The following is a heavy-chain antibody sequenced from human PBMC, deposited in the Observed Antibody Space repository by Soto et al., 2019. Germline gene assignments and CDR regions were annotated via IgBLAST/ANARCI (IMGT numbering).Heavy chain of an antibody. Sequence: SETLSCTGTVSSASISRSTSYWGWIRQPPGKRLGWIGTLSGSGNTYTTSSLKSRIRMSVDTSKSQRTMNQSYVPSEDTAVYFCAREILLAITEADGLGCWGKGTMGTVSS. CDR1: SASISRSTSY. CDR3: AREILLAITEADGLGC. D-gene: IGHD3-22*01. J-gene: IGHJ3*01. CDR2: LSGSGNT. V-gene: IGHV4-39*02.